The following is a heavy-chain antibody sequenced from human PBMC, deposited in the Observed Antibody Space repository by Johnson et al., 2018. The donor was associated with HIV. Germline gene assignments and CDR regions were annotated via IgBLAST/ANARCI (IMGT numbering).Heavy chain of an antibody. CDR3: AKDRGSALAQLPIFPSAFDI. D-gene: IGHD6-6*01. CDR1: GFTFSSYA. CDR2: ISGSGGST. Sequence: VQLVESGGGVVQPGGSLRLSCAASGFTFSSYAMSWVRQAPGKGLEWVSAISGSGGSTYYADSVKGRFTISRDNSKNTLYLQMNSLRAEDTAVYYCAKDRGSALAQLPIFPSAFDILGQGTMVTVSS. V-gene: IGHV3-23*04. J-gene: IGHJ3*02.